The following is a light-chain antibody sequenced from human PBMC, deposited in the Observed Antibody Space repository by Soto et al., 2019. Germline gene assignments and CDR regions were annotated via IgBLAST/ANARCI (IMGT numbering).Light chain of an antibody. CDR1: QSVSSN. V-gene: IGKV3-15*01. CDR3: QQYNNWPRT. CDR2: DTS. J-gene: IGKJ1*01. Sequence: EIVMTQSPATLSVSPGERATLSCRASQSVSSNLAWYQQKPGQAPRLLMYDTSTRATGIPARFSGSGSGTEFTLTISSLQSEDFAVYYCQQYNNWPRTFGQGTKVDNK.